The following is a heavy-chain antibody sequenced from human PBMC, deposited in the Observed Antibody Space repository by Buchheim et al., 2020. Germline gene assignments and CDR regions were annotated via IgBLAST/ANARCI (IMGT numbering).Heavy chain of an antibody. J-gene: IGHJ4*02. D-gene: IGHD5-24*01. CDR3: ARDRSGERWLQSGMDY. CDR1: GFTFRSYW. CDR2: INSDGSST. Sequence: EVQLVESGGGLVQPGGSLRLSCAASGFTFRSYWMHWVRQAPGMWLVCVSRINSDGSSTSYVVSVMCRFTISRDNAKHSLYLQMNSLRAEDTAVYYCARDRSGERWLQSGMDYWGQGTL. V-gene: IGHV3-74*01.